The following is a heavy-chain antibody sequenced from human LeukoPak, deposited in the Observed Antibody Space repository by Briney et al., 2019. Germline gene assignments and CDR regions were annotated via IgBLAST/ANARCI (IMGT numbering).Heavy chain of an antibody. D-gene: IGHD3-22*01. V-gene: IGHV3-30*18. CDR2: ISYDGSNK. CDR1: GFTFSSYG. CDR3: AKSLVVTENVYYYYGMDV. J-gene: IGHJ6*02. Sequence: GRSLRLSCAASGFTFSSYGMHWVRQAPGKGPEWVAVISYDGSNKYYADSVKGRFTISRDNSKNTLYLQMNSLRAEDTAVYYCAKSLVVTENVYYYYGMDVWGQGTTVTVSS.